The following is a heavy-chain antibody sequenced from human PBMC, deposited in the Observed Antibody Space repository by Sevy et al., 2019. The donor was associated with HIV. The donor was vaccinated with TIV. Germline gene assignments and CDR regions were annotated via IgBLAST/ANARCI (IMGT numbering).Heavy chain of an antibody. CDR2: ISRKSLGT. V-gene: IGHV3-23*01. CDR1: GFTFNNFA. Sequence: GGSLRLSCAASGFTFNNFAMSWVRQAPGKGLEWVSAISRKSLGTYYADPVKGRFSISRDDSTNMLDLQMSSLRGDDTAVYCCGKEGKNSPDKFDSWGQGTLVTVSS. CDR3: GKEGKNSPDKFDS. J-gene: IGHJ4*02. D-gene: IGHD3-10*01.